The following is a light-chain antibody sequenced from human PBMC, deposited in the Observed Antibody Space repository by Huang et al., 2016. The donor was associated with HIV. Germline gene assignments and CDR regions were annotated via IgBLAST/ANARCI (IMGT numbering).Light chain of an antibody. Sequence: VVMTQSPLSLPVTLGQPASISCRSSQTLVHDDGNTYLNWFQQRPGQSPRRIIYKVSNRDAGVPDRCSGSVSGTEFTLKIRRVEAEDVGVYYCMQGIYWPLTFGPGTKVHIK. CDR3: MQGIYWPLT. J-gene: IGKJ3*01. CDR1: QTLVHDDGNTY. CDR2: KVS. V-gene: IGKV2-30*02.